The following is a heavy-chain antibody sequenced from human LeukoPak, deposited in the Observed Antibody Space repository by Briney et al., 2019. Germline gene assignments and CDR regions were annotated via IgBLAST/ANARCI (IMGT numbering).Heavy chain of an antibody. CDR1: GFTFSSYG. CDR3: AKRGDDRSGNPFDY. Sequence: GGSLRLSCAASGFTFSSYGMRWVRQAPGRGLEWVAFIYYDGSNKYYSDSVKGRFTISRDNSKNTLYLQMNSLRAEDTAVYYCAKRGDDRSGNPFDYWGQGTLVTVSS. V-gene: IGHV3-30*02. J-gene: IGHJ4*02. CDR2: IYYDGSNK. D-gene: IGHD1-26*01.